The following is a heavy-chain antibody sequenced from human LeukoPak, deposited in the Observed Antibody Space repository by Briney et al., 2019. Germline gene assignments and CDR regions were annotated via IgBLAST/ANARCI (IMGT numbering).Heavy chain of an antibody. CDR2: ISAYNGNT. Sequence: ASVKVSCKASGYTFTSYGISWVRQAPGQGLEWMGWISAYNGNTNYAQKLQGRVTMTTDTSTSTAYMELRSLRSDDTAVYYCARHIVVVPAAVYYYYGMDVWGQGTTVTVSS. D-gene: IGHD2-2*01. J-gene: IGHJ6*02. V-gene: IGHV1-18*01. CDR3: ARHIVVVPAAVYYYYGMDV. CDR1: GYTFTSYG.